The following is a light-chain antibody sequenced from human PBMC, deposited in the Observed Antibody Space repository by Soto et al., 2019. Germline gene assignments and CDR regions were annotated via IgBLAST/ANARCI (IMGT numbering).Light chain of an antibody. CDR3: QAWASGTPVV. J-gene: IGLJ2*01. V-gene: IGLV3-1*01. Sequence: SYELTQEPSVPVSPGQKASITCSGDTLGDKYVCWYQQKPGQSPVLVIHEDNKRPSGIPERFSGSNSGNTATLTISGTQAMDEAAYYCQAWASGTPVVFGGGTKLTVL. CDR2: EDN. CDR1: TLGDKY.